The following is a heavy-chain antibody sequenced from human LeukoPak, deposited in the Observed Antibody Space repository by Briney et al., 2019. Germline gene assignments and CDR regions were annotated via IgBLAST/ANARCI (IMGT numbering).Heavy chain of an antibody. CDR3: ARDQGEQWLVSQHWLDY. D-gene: IGHD6-19*01. J-gene: IGHJ4*02. CDR1: GFTFSSHA. V-gene: IGHV3-30-3*01. CDR2: ISYDGSNK. Sequence: PGGSLRLSCAASGFTFSSHAMHWVRQAPGKGLEWVAVISYDGSNKNYADSVKGRFTISRDNSKNTLYLQMNSLRAEDTAVYYCARDQGEQWLVSQHWLDYWGQGTLVTVSS.